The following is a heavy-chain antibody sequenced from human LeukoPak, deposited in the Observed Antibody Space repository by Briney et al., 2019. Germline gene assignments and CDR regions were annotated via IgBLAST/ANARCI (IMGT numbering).Heavy chain of an antibody. Sequence: ASVSVSCKTSGFTFTHYGFSWVRQAPGQGLEWMGWISAYNGDTKYAQKFQGRVTMNTDTSTGTAFMELRSLTSDDTAIYYCSRDPSNTSGWKTWFDPWGQGTLVTVSS. CDR3: SRDPSNTSGWKTWFDP. CDR1: GFTFTHYG. V-gene: IGHV1-18*01. J-gene: IGHJ5*02. CDR2: ISAYNGDT. D-gene: IGHD6-19*01.